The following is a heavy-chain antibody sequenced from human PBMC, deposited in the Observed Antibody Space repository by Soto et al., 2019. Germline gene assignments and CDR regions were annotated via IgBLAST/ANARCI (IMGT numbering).Heavy chain of an antibody. CDR1: GFTFSSYA. D-gene: IGHD6-13*01. Sequence: EVQLLESGGGLVQPGGSLRLSCAASGFTFSSYAMSWVRQAPGKGLEWVSSISGSGGSTSYADSVKGRFTISRDNAKNTLDRQMNSLRAEDTAVYYCAKDIASTGTSRFYFDYWGQGTLVTVSS. J-gene: IGHJ4*02. CDR2: ISGSGGST. V-gene: IGHV3-23*01. CDR3: AKDIASTGTSRFYFDY.